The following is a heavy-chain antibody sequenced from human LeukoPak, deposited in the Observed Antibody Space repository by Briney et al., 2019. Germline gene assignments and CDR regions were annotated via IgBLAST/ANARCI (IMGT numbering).Heavy chain of an antibody. CDR1: GFTFSFYG. J-gene: IGHJ4*02. V-gene: IGHV3-23*01. CDR3: VQDWAWGAFGY. CDR2: ITGAGHT. D-gene: IGHD7-27*01. Sequence: GGSLRLSCAASGFTFSFYGMNWVRQAPGKGLEWVSGITGAGHTYYADSVQGRFTIYRDNSKNTLYLQMNRLGAEDTAIYYCVQDWAWGAFGYWGQGTLVTVSS.